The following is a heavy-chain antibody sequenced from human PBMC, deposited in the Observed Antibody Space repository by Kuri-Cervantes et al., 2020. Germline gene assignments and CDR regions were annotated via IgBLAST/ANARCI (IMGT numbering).Heavy chain of an antibody. J-gene: IGHJ5*02. CDR1: GFTFSSYW. CDR3: ARGMVLLWFGELTGNWFDH. V-gene: IGHV3-74*01. CDR2: INNDGRST. Sequence: GESLKISCAASGFTFSSYWMHWVRQAPGKGLVWVSRINNDGRSTSYADSVKGRFTISRDNSKNTLYLQMNSLRAEDTAVYYCARGMVLLWFGELTGNWFDHWGQGTLVTVSS. D-gene: IGHD3-10*01.